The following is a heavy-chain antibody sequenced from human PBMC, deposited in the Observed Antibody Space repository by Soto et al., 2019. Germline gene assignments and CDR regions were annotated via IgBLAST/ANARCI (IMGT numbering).Heavy chain of an antibody. CDR1: GFTFGDYG. V-gene: IGHV3-30*03. Sequence: GGSLRLSCTASGFTFGDYGLSWFRQAPGKGLEWVAVISYDGSNKYYADSVKGRFTISRDNSKNTLYLQMNSLRAEDTAVYYCARDSGVDTAMVYYGMDVWGQGTTVTVSS. J-gene: IGHJ6*02. CDR3: ARDSGVDTAMVYYGMDV. D-gene: IGHD5-18*01. CDR2: ISYDGSNK.